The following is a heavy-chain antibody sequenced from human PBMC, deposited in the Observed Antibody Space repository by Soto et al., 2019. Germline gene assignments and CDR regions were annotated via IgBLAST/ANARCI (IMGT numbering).Heavy chain of an antibody. CDR2: IYYSGST. J-gene: IGHJ4*02. D-gene: IGHD3-10*01. Sequence: QVQLQESGPGLVKPSETLSLTCTVSGVSISSYYWSWIRQPPGKGLEWIGYIYYSGSTNYNPSLKSRVTISVDTSKNQFALKLSSVTAADTAVYYCARSRGCYFDYWGQGTLVTVSS. CDR1: GVSISSYY. V-gene: IGHV4-59*01. CDR3: ARSRGCYFDY.